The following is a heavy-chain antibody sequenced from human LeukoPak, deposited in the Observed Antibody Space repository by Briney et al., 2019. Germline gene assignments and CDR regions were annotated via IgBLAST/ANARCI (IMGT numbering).Heavy chain of an antibody. D-gene: IGHD4/OR15-4a*01. Sequence: SETLSLTCTVSGGSISSYYWSWIRQPAGKGLEWIGRIYTSGSTNYNPSLKSRVTMSVDTSKNQFSLKLSSVTAADTAVYYCARQGYGATTHHYYYYMDVWGKGTTVTVSS. CDR2: IYTSGST. J-gene: IGHJ6*03. CDR1: GGSISSYY. V-gene: IGHV4-4*07. CDR3: ARQGYGATTHHYYYYMDV.